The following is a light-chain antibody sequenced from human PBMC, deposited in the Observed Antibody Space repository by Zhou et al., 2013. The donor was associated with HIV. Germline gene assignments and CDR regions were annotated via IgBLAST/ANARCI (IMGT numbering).Light chain of an antibody. CDR1: QTLRHSNGFNY. Sequence: DIVMTQSPLSLAVTPGEPASISCRSSQTLRHSNGFNYLDWYLQKPGQSPQLLFWFASSRASGVPDRFSGSGSGTDFTLKISRVEAEDVGVYYCMQALQTPRTFGQGTKVEIK. V-gene: IGKV2-28*01. CDR2: FAS. J-gene: IGKJ1*01. CDR3: MQALQTPRT.